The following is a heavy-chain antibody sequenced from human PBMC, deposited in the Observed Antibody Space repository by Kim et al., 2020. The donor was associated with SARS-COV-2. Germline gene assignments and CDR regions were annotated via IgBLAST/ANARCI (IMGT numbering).Heavy chain of an antibody. CDR2: ISSSGSYI. V-gene: IGHV3-21*01. J-gene: IGHJ4*02. Sequence: GGSLRLSCAASGFTFSSYSMNWVRQAPGKGLEWISSISSSGSYIYYADSMKGRFTISRDNAMASLYLQMNSLRAEDTAAYYCAGVLTSGWSYVDYWGQGTLVTVSS. CDR3: AGVLTSGWSYVDY. CDR1: GFTFSSYS. D-gene: IGHD6-19*01.